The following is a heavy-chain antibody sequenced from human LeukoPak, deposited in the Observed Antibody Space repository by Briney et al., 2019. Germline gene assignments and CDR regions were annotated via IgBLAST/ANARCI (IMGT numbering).Heavy chain of an antibody. J-gene: IGHJ2*01. Sequence: QPGRSLRLSCAASGFTFSSYAMHWVRQAPGKGLEWVAVISYDGSNKYYADSVKGRFTISRDNSKNTLYLQMNSLRAEDTAVYYCARDEGYSYGTYWYFDLWGRGTLVTVSS. CDR2: ISYDGSNK. D-gene: IGHD5-18*01. V-gene: IGHV3-30-3*01. CDR3: ARDEGYSYGTYWYFDL. CDR1: GFTFSSYA.